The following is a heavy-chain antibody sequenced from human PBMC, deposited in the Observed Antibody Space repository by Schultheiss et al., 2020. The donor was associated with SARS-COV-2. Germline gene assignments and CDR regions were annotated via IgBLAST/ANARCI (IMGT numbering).Heavy chain of an antibody. CDR3: ARDRHGYLMDV. J-gene: IGHJ6*03. Sequence: GGSLRLSCAASGFTFSTYSMNWVRQAPGKGLVWVSRINSDGRTTTYADSVKGRFTISRDNAKNSLYLQMNSLRAEDTAVYYCARDRHGYLMDVWGKGTTVNVSS. CDR2: INSDGRTT. D-gene: IGHD5-24*01. V-gene: IGHV3-48*04. CDR1: GFTFSTYS.